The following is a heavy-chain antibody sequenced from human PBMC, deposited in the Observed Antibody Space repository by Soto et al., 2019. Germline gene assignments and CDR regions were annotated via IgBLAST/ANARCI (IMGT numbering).Heavy chain of an antibody. J-gene: IGHJ4*02. Sequence: EVQLLESGGGLVQPGGSLRLSCAASGFSFSSYAMSWVRQAPGKRLEWVSTISGSSYSTYYADSVKGRFTISRDNSKNTLYLQMNSLRAEDTAVYYCAKAIPGAMAPFDCWGQGTLVTVSS. CDR1: GFSFSSYA. CDR2: ISGSSYST. CDR3: AKAIPGAMAPFDC. D-gene: IGHD5-18*01. V-gene: IGHV3-23*01.